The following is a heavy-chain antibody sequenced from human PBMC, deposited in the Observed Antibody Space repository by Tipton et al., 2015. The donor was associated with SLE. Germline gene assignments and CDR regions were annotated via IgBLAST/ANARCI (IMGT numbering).Heavy chain of an antibody. CDR3: ARDHYGSLDY. Sequence: LRLSCTVSGGSLSSSSYYWGWIRQPPGKGLEWIGSIYYSGSTYYNPSLKSRVTISVDTSKNQFSLKMTSVTAADTAVYYCARDHYGSLDYWGQGMLVTVSS. D-gene: IGHD3-16*01. J-gene: IGHJ4*02. CDR2: IYYSGST. V-gene: IGHV4-39*02. CDR1: GGSLSSSSYY.